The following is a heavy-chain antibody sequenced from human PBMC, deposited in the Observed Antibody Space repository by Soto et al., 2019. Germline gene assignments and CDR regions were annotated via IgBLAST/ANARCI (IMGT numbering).Heavy chain of an antibody. CDR3: TKDRAVTNASIVMAY. J-gene: IGHJ4*02. Sequence: ASVKVSCKASGYTFTSYAMHWVRQAPGQRLEWKGWINAGNGNTKYSQKFQGRVTITRDTSTSTVYLELSRLRSEDTAVYYCTKDRAVTNASIVMAYWGQGTPVTVSS. CDR1: GYTFTSYA. V-gene: IGHV1-3*01. CDR2: INAGNGNT. D-gene: IGHD4-4*01.